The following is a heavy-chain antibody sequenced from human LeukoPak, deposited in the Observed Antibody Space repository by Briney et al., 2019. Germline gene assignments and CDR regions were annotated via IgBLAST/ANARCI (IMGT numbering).Heavy chain of an antibody. CDR3: ARDTRRGYSYGYLDY. J-gene: IGHJ4*02. V-gene: IGHV3-30-3*01. CDR1: GFTFSSYA. CDR2: ISYDGSNK. D-gene: IGHD5-18*01. Sequence: PGGSLRLSCAASGFTFSSYAMHWVRQAPGKGLEWVAVISYDGSNKYYADSVKGRFTISRDNSKNTLYLQMNSLRAEDTAVYYCARDTRRGYSYGYLDYWGQGTLVTVSS.